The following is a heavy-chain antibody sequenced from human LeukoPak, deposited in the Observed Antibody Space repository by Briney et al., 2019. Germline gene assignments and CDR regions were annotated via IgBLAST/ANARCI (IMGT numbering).Heavy chain of an antibody. Sequence: SETLSLTCTVSGGSISSYYWSWIRQPAGKGLEWIGRIYTSGSTNYNPSHKSRVTMSVDTSKNQFSLKLSSVTAADTAVYYCARDGGFGVVIAYYFDYWGQGTLVTVSS. CDR1: GGSISSYY. J-gene: IGHJ4*02. V-gene: IGHV4-4*07. CDR3: ARDGGFGVVIAYYFDY. D-gene: IGHD3-3*01. CDR2: IYTSGST.